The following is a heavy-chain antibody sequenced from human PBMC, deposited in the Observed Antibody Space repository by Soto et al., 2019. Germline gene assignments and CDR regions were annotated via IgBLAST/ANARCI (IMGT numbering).Heavy chain of an antibody. J-gene: IGHJ4*02. CDR2: TYYRSKWYN. CDR1: GDSVSSNSAA. Sequence: SQTLSLTCGVSGDSVSSNSAAWNWLRQSPSRGLEWLGRTYYRSKWYNDYAVSVESRITINPDTSKNHFSLQLNFVTPEDTAVYFCARGEQYSGRIFDYWGQGTLVTVSS. CDR3: ARGEQYSGRIFDY. V-gene: IGHV6-1*01. D-gene: IGHD1-26*01.